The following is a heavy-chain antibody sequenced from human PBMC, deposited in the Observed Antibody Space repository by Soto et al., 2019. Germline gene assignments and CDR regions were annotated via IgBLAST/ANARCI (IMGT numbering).Heavy chain of an antibody. CDR1: GGTFSNYP. D-gene: IGHD5-12*01. V-gene: IGHV1-69*13. CDR2: IIPIFGTV. Sequence: GASVKVSCKASGGTFSNYPISWVRQAPGQGLEWMRGIIPIFGTVNYAQKLQGRVTITADESTSTAYMELSSLRSEDTAVYYCARGNHRWLQLWYFDLWGRGTLVTVSS. J-gene: IGHJ2*01. CDR3: ARGNHRWLQLWYFDL.